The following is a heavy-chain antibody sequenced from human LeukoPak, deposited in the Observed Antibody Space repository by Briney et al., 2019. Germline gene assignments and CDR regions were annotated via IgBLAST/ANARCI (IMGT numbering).Heavy chain of an antibody. CDR2: IYPGDSDT. CDR3: AIQITYYYGSGSYPYYFDY. J-gene: IGHJ4*02. CDR1: GYSFTSYW. V-gene: IGHV5-51*01. Sequence: GESLKISCKGSGYSFTSYWIGWVRQMPGKGLEWMGIIYPGDSDTRYSPSFQGQVTISADKSISTAYLQWSSLKASDTAMYYCAIQITYYYGSGSYPYYFDYWGQGTLVTVSS. D-gene: IGHD3-10*01.